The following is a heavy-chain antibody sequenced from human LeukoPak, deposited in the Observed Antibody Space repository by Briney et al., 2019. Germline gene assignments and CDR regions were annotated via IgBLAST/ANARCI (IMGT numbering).Heavy chain of an antibody. CDR1: GFTFSNYW. Sequence: GGSLRLSCVASGFTFSNYWMSWVRQAPGKGLEWVANIKPDGSEKYYVDSVKGRFTVSRDNAKNTLYLQMNSLRAEDTAVYYCARGRVGATFSDYWGQGTLVTVSS. D-gene: IGHD1-26*01. J-gene: IGHJ4*02. CDR3: ARGRVGATFSDY. CDR2: IKPDGSEK. V-gene: IGHV3-7*02.